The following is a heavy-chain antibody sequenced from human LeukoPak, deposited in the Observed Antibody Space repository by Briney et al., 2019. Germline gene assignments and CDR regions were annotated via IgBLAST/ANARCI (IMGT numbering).Heavy chain of an antibody. V-gene: IGHV3-30*18. J-gene: IGHJ4*02. CDR2: ISYDGTNK. CDR1: GFTFSSYG. D-gene: IGHD2-15*01. Sequence: PGRSLRLSCAVSGFTFSSYGMHWVRQAPGKGLEWMAVISYDGTNKYYADSVKGRFTISRDNSKNTLYLQMNSLRAEDTAVYYCAKYCSGGSCYSGLDYWGQGTLVTVSS. CDR3: AKYCSGGSCYSGLDY.